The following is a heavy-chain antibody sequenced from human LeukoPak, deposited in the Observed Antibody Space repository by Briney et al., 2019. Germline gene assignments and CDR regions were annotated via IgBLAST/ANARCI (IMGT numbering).Heavy chain of an antibody. Sequence: ASVKVSCKASGYTFTGYYMHWVRQAPRQGLEWMGWINPNSGGTNYAQKFQGRVTMTRDTSISTAYMELSRLRSDDTAVYYCARAPYDSSGYLIWGQGTMVTVSS. J-gene: IGHJ3*02. CDR1: GYTFTGYY. V-gene: IGHV1-2*02. CDR2: INPNSGGT. CDR3: ARAPYDSSGYLI. D-gene: IGHD3-22*01.